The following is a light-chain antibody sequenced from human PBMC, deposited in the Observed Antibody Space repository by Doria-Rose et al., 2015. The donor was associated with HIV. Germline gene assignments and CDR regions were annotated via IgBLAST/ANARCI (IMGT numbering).Light chain of an antibody. CDR2: DAS. Sequence: TQSPGTLSLSPGERATLSRRASQRVKSSYLAWYQQKPGQALRLLIYDASTRATGIPDRFSASGSVTDFTLTISRLEPEDVAVYYCRQYGTSRGTFGQGTRLEIK. CDR1: QRVKSSY. CDR3: RQYGTSRGT. J-gene: IGKJ5*01. V-gene: IGKV3-20*01.